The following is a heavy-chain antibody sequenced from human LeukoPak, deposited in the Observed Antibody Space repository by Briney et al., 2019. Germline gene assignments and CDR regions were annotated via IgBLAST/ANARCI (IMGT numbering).Heavy chain of an antibody. J-gene: IGHJ4*02. CDR2: INPNSGGT. Sequence: ASVTVSCKASVYTFTVYYMHWVRQAPGQGLEWMGWINPNSGGTNYAQTFQGRVTMTRDTSISSAYMELSSLRSDDTAVYYCARANRGYCSGGSCYHADYWGQGTLVTVSS. D-gene: IGHD2-15*01. CDR1: VYTFTVYY. CDR3: ARANRGYCSGGSCYHADY. V-gene: IGHV1-2*02.